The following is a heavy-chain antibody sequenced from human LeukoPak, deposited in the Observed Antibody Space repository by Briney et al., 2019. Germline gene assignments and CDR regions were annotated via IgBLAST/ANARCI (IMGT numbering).Heavy chain of an antibody. CDR2: INHSGST. CDR1: GGPFSGYY. V-gene: IGHV4-34*01. CDR3: ARCRQILGYYYVCYFDY. D-gene: IGHD3-22*01. J-gene: IGHJ4*02. Sequence: SETLSLTCAVYGGPFSGYYWSWIRQPPGKGLEWIGEINHSGSTNYNPSLKSRVTISVDTSKNQFSLKLSSVTAADTAVYYCARCRQILGYYYVCYFDYWGQGTLVTVSS.